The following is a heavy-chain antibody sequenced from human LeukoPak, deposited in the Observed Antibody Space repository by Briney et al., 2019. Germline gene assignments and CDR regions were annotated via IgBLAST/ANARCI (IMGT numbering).Heavy chain of an antibody. Sequence: ASVKVSCKASGYSFSGHYIHWVRQAPGQGLEWMGWINPNSGDTNSSPNFQGRVTMTRDMSTSTVYMELSSLRSEDTAVYYCARGRGSRDGYNFNHYWGQGTLVTVSS. V-gene: IGHV1-2*02. CDR1: GYSFSGHY. CDR3: ARGRGSRDGYNFNHY. J-gene: IGHJ4*02. CDR2: INPNSGDT. D-gene: IGHD5-24*01.